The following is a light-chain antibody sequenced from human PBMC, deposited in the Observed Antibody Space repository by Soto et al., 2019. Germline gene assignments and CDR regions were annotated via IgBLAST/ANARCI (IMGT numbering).Light chain of an antibody. Sequence: EIVLTQSPATLSLSPGERATLSCRASQSVSSYLAWYQQKPGQAPRLLIYDASNRATVIPARFSGSGSGTDFTLTISSLKPEDFAVYYCQQRSKWPPYTFGQGTKLEIK. CDR1: QSVSSY. J-gene: IGKJ2*01. V-gene: IGKV3-11*01. CDR2: DAS. CDR3: QQRSKWPPYT.